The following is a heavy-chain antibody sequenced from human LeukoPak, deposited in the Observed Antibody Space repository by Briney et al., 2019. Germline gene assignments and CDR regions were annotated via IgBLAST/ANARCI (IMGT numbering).Heavy chain of an antibody. CDR1: GVSMSSYY. J-gene: IGHJ4*02. CDR2: IYYSGTT. V-gene: IGHV4-59*08. D-gene: IGHD5-18*01. Sequence: PSETLSLTCTVSGVSMSSYYWTWIRQPPGKGPEWMGYIYYSGTTNYNPSLKSRVTISVDTSKNQFSLKLSSVTAADTALYYCARHPSLLGYPGVWGQGTLVTVSS. CDR3: ARHPSLLGYPGV.